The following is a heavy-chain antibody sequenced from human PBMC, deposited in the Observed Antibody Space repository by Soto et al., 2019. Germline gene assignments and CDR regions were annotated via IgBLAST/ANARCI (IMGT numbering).Heavy chain of an antibody. V-gene: IGHV4-34*02. CDR3: AREEPASRHHDY. CDR2: VSHSGST. D-gene: IGHD1-26*01. CDR1: GGSFSDYY. J-gene: IGHJ4*02. Sequence: QVQLQQWGAGLLKPSETLSLTCAVYGGSFSDYYWNWIRQTPEKGLEWIGEVSHSGSTTYNPSLKNRVTIAIDTSKNQFSLTLNSVTAADTAMYFCAREEPASRHHDYWGQGNLVTVSS.